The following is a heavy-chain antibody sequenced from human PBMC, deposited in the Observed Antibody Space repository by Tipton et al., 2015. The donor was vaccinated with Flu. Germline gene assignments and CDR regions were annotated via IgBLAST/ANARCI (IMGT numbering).Heavy chain of an antibody. J-gene: IGHJ5*02. CDR3: ARGENDGAASSWFDP. D-gene: IGHD6-13*01. CDR1: GGSISSYY. V-gene: IGHV4-59*01. Sequence: TLSLTCTVSGGSISSYYWSWIRQPPGKGLEWIGYIDYCGRTNYNPSLKTRVTISVDTSKNQIPLKLSSVTAADTAVYYCARGENDGAASSWFDPWGQGTLVTVSS. CDR2: IDYCGRT.